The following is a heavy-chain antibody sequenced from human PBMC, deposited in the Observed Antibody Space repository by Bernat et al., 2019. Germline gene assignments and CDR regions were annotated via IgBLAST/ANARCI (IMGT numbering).Heavy chain of an antibody. CDR3: ARELHGTTDAFDI. V-gene: IGHV1-2*04. CDR1: GYTFTGYY. D-gene: IGHD1-7*01. Sequence: QVQLVQSGAEVKKPGASVKVSCKASGYTFTGYYMHWVRQAPGQGLEWMGWINPNSGDTNYAQKFQGWVTMTRDTSISTAYMELSRLRSDDTAVYYCARELHGTTDAFDIWGQGTMVTVSS. CDR2: INPNSGDT. J-gene: IGHJ3*02.